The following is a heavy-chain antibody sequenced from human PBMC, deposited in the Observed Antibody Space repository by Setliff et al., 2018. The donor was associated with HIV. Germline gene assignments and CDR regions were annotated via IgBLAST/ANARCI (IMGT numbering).Heavy chain of an antibody. CDR3: VNPSGAMGDFDS. CDR2: IYYHGST. CDR1: GDTDFY. D-gene: IGHD3-16*01. V-gene: IGHV4-39*01. Sequence: PSETLSLTCTVSGDTDFYWNWIRQPPGKGLEWIGTIYYHGSTYYNPSLKSRVTISIDTSKNQFSLQLTSVTAADTAVYYCVNPSGAMGDFDSWGQGTLVTVSS. J-gene: IGHJ4*02.